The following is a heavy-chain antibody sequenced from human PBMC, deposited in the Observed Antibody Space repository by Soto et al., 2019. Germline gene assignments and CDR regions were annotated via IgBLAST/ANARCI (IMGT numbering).Heavy chain of an antibody. CDR2: IRSKANSYGT. D-gene: IGHD2-2*01. Sequence: GGSLRLSCAASGFTFSGSAMHWVRQASGKGLEWVGRIRSKANSYGTAYAASVKGRFTISREDSKNTAYLQMNSLKTEEPAEYYCTRQECSKSSSTSCGGGHDWFDPWGQGTLVTVSS. CDR1: GFTFSGSA. CDR3: TRQECSKSSSTSCGGGHDWFDP. V-gene: IGHV3-73*01. J-gene: IGHJ5*02.